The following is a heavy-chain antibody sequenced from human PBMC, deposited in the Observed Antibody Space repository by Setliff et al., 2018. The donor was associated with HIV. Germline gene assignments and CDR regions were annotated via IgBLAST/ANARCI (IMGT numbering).Heavy chain of an antibody. Sequence: PSETLSLTCAVYGVSFNDYYWTWIRQPPGKGLEWIGEIDHSGSTKYHASLKSRVTISIDTSKNHISLKLSSVTAADTAVYYCARGLNYYGSGSYLPLGYWGQGTLVTVSS. J-gene: IGHJ4*02. D-gene: IGHD3-10*01. CDR3: ARGLNYYGSGSYLPLGY. CDR1: GVSFNDYY. CDR2: IDHSGST. V-gene: IGHV4-34*01.